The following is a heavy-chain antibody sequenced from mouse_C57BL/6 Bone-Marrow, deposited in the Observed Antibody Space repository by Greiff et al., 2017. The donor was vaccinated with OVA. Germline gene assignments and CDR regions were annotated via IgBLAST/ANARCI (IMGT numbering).Heavy chain of an antibody. V-gene: IGHV1-26*01. CDR2: INPNNGGT. J-gene: IGHJ2*01. CDR1: GYTFTDYY. CDR3: ARRNGSSLYYFDY. Sequence: EVQLQQSGPELVKPGASVKISCKASGYTFTDYYMNWVKQSHGKSLEWIGDINPNNGGTSYNQKFKGKATLTVDKSSSTAYMELRSLTSEDSAVYYCARRNGSSLYYFDYWGQGTTLTVSS. D-gene: IGHD1-1*01.